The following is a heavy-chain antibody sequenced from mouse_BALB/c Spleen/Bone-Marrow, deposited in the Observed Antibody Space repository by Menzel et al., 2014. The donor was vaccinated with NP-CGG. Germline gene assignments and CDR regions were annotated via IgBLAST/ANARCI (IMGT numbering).Heavy chain of an antibody. CDR1: GHTFTDYW. D-gene: IGHD2-14*01. V-gene: IGHV1-69*01. Sequence: VQLQQSGAELVMPGASVKMSCKASGHTFTDYWMHWVKQRPGQGLERIGAIDTSDSYTSYNQKFKGKATLTVDESSSTAYMQLSSLPTEDSAVYYCGRSDYRFDPLPYRGHGTLVTVSA. CDR3: GRSDYRFDPLPY. J-gene: IGHJ3*01. CDR2: IDTSDSYT.